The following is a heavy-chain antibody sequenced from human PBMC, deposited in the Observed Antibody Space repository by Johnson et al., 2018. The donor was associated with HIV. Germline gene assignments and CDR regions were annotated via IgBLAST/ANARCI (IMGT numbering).Heavy chain of an antibody. CDR2: ISSSGRTI. J-gene: IGHJ3*02. D-gene: IGHD3-22*01. V-gene: IGHV3-11*04. Sequence: QVQLVESGGGLVQPGGSLRLSCAASGFTFTDYYMNWLRQAPGKGLEWVSHISSSGRTIYYADSVEGRFTISRDNAKKSLYLQMNSLRAEDTAVYYCARGGNYYDSRGGGAFDIWGQGTMVTVSS. CDR3: ARGGNYYDSRGGGAFDI. CDR1: GFTFTDYY.